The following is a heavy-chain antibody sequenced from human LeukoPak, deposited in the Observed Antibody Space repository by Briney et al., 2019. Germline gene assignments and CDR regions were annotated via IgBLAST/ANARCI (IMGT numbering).Heavy chain of an antibody. CDR3: TRGVRSGRDFDY. J-gene: IGHJ4*02. D-gene: IGHD3-10*01. V-gene: IGHV3-21*04. CDR2: ISSSSSYI. Sequence: GGSLRLSCAASGFTFSSYSMNWFRQAPGKGLEWVSSISSSSSYIYYADSVKGRFTISRDNAKNSLYLQMNSLRAEDTAVYYCTRGVRSGRDFDYWGQGTLVTVSS. CDR1: GFTFSSYS.